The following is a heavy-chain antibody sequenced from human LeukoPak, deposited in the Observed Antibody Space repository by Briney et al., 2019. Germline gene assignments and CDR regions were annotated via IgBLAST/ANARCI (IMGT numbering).Heavy chain of an antibody. CDR3: ARRGVAAAGTSANWFDP. Sequence: GESLKISCKGSGYSFTTFWIGWVRQMPGKGLEWMGIIFPGDSDTRYSPSFQGQVTISADKSISTAYLQWSSLKASDTAIYYCARRGVAAAGTSANWFDPWGQGTLVTVSS. CDR2: IFPGDSDT. CDR1: GYSFTTFW. D-gene: IGHD6-13*01. V-gene: IGHV5-51*01. J-gene: IGHJ5*02.